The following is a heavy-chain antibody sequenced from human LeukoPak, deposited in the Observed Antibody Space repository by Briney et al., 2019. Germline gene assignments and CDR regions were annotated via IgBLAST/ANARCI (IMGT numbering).Heavy chain of an antibody. V-gene: IGHV3-21*01. CDR2: ISSSSSYI. D-gene: IGHD1-26*01. J-gene: IGHJ3*02. Sequence: GSLRLSCAASGFTFSSYSMNWVRQAPGKGLEWVSSISSSSSYIHSADSVRGRFTISRDNAKNPLFLQMHSLRAEDTAVYYCARDEWGAAFDIWGQGTMVTVFS. CDR1: GFTFSSYS. CDR3: ARDEWGAAFDI.